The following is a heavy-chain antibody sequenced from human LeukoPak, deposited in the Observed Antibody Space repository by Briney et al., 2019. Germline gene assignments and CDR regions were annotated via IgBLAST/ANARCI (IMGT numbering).Heavy chain of an antibody. J-gene: IGHJ4*02. D-gene: IGHD2-21*01. CDR1: GFTFSSYA. V-gene: IGHV3-23*01. CDR3: ARNIPVTRWGY. CDR2: ISGSGGST. Sequence: GGSLRLSCAASGFTFSSYAMSWVRQAPGKGLEWVSAISGSGGSTYYADSVKGRSTISRDNSKNTVYLQMNSLRAEDTAVYYCARNIPVTRWGYWGQGTLVTVSS.